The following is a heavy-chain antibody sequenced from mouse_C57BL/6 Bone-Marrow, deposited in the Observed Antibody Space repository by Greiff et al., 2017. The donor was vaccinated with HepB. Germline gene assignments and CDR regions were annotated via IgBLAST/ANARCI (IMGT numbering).Heavy chain of an antibody. J-gene: IGHJ3*01. V-gene: IGHV1-26*01. Sequence: VQLQQSGPELVKPGASVKISCKASGYTFTDYYMNWVKQSHGKSLEWIGDINPKNGGTSYNQKFKGKATLTVDKSSSTAYMELRSLTSEDSAVYYCARSDYGSRFAYWGQGTLVTVSA. D-gene: IGHD1-1*01. CDR2: INPKNGGT. CDR1: GYTFTDYY. CDR3: ARSDYGSRFAY.